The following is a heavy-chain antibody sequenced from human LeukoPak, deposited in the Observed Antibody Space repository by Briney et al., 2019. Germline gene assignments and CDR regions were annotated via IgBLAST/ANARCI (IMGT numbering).Heavy chain of an antibody. CDR3: SRSPGILGTNYFDY. Sequence: GRSLRLSCAASGFTFSTYAMHWGRQAPGKGLEWVAVISYGGSSENYADSLKGRFTVSRDNSKSTLYLQMNSLPPDDTSVSYCSRSPGILGTNYFDYWGQGTLVTVSS. D-gene: IGHD1-26*01. J-gene: IGHJ4*02. CDR2: ISYGGSSE. CDR1: GFTFSTYA. V-gene: IGHV3-30*04.